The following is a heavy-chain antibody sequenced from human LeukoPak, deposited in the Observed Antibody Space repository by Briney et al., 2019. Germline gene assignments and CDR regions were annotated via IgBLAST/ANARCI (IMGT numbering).Heavy chain of an antibody. CDR3: ARGSWNYYFDY. J-gene: IGHJ4*02. Sequence: PGGSLRLSCAASGFTSSSHAMHWVRQAPGKGLEYVSAISSNGGSTYYANSVKGRFTISRDNSKNTLYLQMGSLRAEDMAVYYCARGSWNYYFDYWGQGTLVTVSS. V-gene: IGHV3-64*01. CDR2: ISSNGGST. D-gene: IGHD1-7*01. CDR1: GFTSSSHA.